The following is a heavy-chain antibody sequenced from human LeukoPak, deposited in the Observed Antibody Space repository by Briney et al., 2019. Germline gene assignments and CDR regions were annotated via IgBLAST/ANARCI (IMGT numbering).Heavy chain of an antibody. CDR1: GFTFSDYY. CDR2: ISSSGSTI. CDR3: ARLRSSSFYYYYMDV. J-gene: IGHJ6*03. D-gene: IGHD6-6*01. Sequence: PGGSLRLSCAASGFTFSDYYMSWIRQAPGKGLEWVSYISSSGSTIYYADSVKCRFTISRDNAKNSLYLQMNSLRAEDTAVYYCARLRSSSFYYYYMDVWGKGTTVTVSS. V-gene: IGHV3-11*01.